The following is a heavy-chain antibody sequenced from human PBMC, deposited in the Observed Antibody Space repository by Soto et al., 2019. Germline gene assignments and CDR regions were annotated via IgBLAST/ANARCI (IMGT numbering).Heavy chain of an antibody. J-gene: IGHJ3*02. CDR2: IIPIFGTA. D-gene: IGHD2-2*01. CDR3: ASEKRDCSSTSCSDAFDI. CDR1: GGTFSSYA. V-gene: IGHV1-69*13. Sequence: ASVKVSCKASGGTFSSYAISWVRQAPGQGLEWMGGIIPIFGTANYAQKFQGRVTITADESTSTAYMELSSLRSEDTAVYYCASEKRDCSSTSCSDAFDIWGQGTMVT.